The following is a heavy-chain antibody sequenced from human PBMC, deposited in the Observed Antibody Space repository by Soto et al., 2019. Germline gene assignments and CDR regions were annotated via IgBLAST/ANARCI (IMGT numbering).Heavy chain of an antibody. CDR2: IYHSGST. D-gene: IGHD3-3*01. V-gene: IGHV4-30-2*01. Sequence: QLQLQESGSGLVKPSQTLSLTCAVSGGSISSGGYSWSWIRQPPGKGLEWLGYIYHSGSTYYNPSLKSRVTISEDRSKHQFSLKLSSVTAADTAVYYCARGFDFWSGYPDDFGIWGQGTMVTVSS. CDR3: ARGFDFWSGYPDDFGI. J-gene: IGHJ3*02. CDR1: GGSISSGGYS.